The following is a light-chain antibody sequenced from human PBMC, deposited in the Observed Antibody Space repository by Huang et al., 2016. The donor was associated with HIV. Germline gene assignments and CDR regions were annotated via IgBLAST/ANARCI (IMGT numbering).Light chain of an antibody. J-gene: IGKJ2*01. V-gene: IGKV1-39*01. CDR2: GAY. Sequence: DIQMTQLPISLSASVGDTVTITGLAGQNIYEYLNWYQQIPGRAPKLLVYGAYTLQTRSPSRFSCSGAGTRFSLSMTSSQPVDSATYYCKHSYAISRTFGQGTKLEI. CDR1: QNIYEY. CDR3: KHSYAISRT.